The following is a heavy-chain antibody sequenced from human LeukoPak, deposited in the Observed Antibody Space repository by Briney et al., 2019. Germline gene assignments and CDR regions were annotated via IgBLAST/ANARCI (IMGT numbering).Heavy chain of an antibody. Sequence: SETLSLTCAVYGGSSSDYYWSWIRQPPGKGLEWIGEINHSGNTNYNPSLKSRVTISVDTSKSQFSLMLSSVTAADTAVYYCARTIAVTSTPVWFDPWGQGTLVPVSS. V-gene: IGHV4-34*01. CDR2: INHSGNT. CDR3: ARTIAVTSTPVWFDP. D-gene: IGHD6-19*01. CDR1: GGSSSDYY. J-gene: IGHJ5*02.